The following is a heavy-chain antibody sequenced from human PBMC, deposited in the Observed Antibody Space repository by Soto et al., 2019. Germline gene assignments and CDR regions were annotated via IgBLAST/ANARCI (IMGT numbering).Heavy chain of an antibody. CDR1: GGSISSGGYY. J-gene: IGHJ4*02. V-gene: IGHV4-31*03. CDR3: ARDNLGAASGWFYFDY. CDR2: IYYSGST. Sequence: QVQLQESGPGLVKPSQTLSLTCTVSGGSISSGGYYWSWIRQHPRKGLEWIGYIYYSGSTYYDPSLKSRVTISVDTSKNQFSLKLSSVTAADTAVYYCARDNLGAASGWFYFDYWGQGTLVTVSS. D-gene: IGHD6-19*01.